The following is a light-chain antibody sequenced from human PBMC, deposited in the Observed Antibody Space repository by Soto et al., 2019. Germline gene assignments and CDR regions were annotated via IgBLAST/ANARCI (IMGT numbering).Light chain of an antibody. J-gene: IGLJ2*01. CDR3: AAWDDSVNGVV. V-gene: IGLV1-44*01. CDR2: SNN. CDR1: NSNIGSNT. Sequence: QSVMTQPPSASGTPGQRVTISCSGSNSNIGSNTVNWYQQLPGTAPKLLIYSNNQRPSGVSDRFSDSKSGTSASLAISGLQSEDEADYYCAAWDDSVNGVVFGGGTKLAVL.